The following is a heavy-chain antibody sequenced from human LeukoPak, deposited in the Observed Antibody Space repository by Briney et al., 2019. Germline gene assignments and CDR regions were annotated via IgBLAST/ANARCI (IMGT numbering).Heavy chain of an antibody. Sequence: SETLSLTCAVYGGSFSGYYWSWIRQPPGKGLEWIGEINHSGSTNYNPSLKSRVTISVDTSKNQFSVKLSSVTAADTAVYYCAREYSSSSGPFDYWGQGTLVTVSS. CDR3: AREYSSSSGPFDY. CDR1: GGSFSGYY. D-gene: IGHD6-13*01. CDR2: INHSGST. J-gene: IGHJ4*02. V-gene: IGHV4-34*01.